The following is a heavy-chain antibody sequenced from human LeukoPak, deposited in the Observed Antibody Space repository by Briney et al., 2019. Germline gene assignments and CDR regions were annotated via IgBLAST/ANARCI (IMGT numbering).Heavy chain of an antibody. CDR1: GFTFSSYA. V-gene: IGHV3-23*01. CDR2: IRGSGAGT. D-gene: IGHD5-18*01. J-gene: IGHJ4*02. CDR3: AHSSGYAYGLDY. Sequence: PGGSLRLSCEASGFTFSSYAMSWVRQAPGKGLEWVSAIRGSGAGTYYADSVKGRFTISRDNSKNTLYLQMNSLRAEDTAVYYCAHSSGYAYGLDYWGQGTLVTVSS.